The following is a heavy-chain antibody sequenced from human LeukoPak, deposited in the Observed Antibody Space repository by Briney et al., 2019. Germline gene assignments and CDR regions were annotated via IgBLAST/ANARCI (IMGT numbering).Heavy chain of an antibody. CDR1: GGSFSGYY. CDR3: ARKALLVGATMAPYYYYYGMDV. D-gene: IGHD5-12*01. CDR2: INHRGST. V-gene: IGHV4-34*01. J-gene: IGHJ6*02. Sequence: SETLSLTCAVYGGSFSGYYWSWIRQPPGKGLEWIGEINHRGSTNYNPSLKSRVTISVDTSKNQFSLKLSSVTAADTAVYYCARKALLVGATMAPYYYYYGMDVWGQGTTVTVSS.